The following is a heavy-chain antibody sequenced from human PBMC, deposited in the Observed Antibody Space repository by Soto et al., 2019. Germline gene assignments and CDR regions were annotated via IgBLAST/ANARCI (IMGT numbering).Heavy chain of an antibody. J-gene: IGHJ4*02. CDR3: ARDISVAGMAYFDY. V-gene: IGHV4-34*01. CDR1: GGSFSGYS. CDR2: INHSGST. Sequence: PSETLSLTCAVYGGSFSGYSWSWIRQPPGKGLEGIGGINHSGSTNCNPSLKSRVTISVDKSKNQFSLKLSSVTAADTDVYYCARDISVAGMAYFDYWGQGHLVTVSS. D-gene: IGHD6-19*01.